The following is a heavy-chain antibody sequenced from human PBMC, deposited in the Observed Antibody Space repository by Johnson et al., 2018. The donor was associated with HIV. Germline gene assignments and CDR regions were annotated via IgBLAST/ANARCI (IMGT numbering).Heavy chain of an antibody. J-gene: IGHJ3*02. CDR2: IKQDGSEK. Sequence: VRQAPGKGLEWVANIKQDGSEKYYVDSVKGRFTISRDNAKNSLYLQMNSLRAEDTAVYYCARPGSSGYYLFYAFDIWGQGTMVTVSS. CDR3: ARPGSSGYYLFYAFDI. D-gene: IGHD3-22*01. V-gene: IGHV3-7*01.